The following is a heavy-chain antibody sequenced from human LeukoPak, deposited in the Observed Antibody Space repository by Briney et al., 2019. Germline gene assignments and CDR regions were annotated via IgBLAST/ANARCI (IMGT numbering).Heavy chain of an antibody. CDR1: GFSFITYS. CDR2: ISSGGSYI. CDR3: ARDQYYYDSTEYYDANNFDF. V-gene: IGHV3-21*01. Sequence: PGXSLRLSCAASGFSFITYSMSWVRQAPGKGLEWVSAISSGGSYIYYADSVKGRFTISRDDAKKSLYMQMNSLRAEDTAVYYCARDQYYYDSTEYYDANNFDFWGQGTLVTVSS. D-gene: IGHD3-22*01. J-gene: IGHJ4*02.